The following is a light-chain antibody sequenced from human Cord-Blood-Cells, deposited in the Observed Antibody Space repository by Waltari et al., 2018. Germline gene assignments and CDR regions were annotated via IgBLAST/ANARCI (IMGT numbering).Light chain of an antibody. CDR3: CSHAGSSTWV. CDR2: EGS. V-gene: IGLV2-23*01. CDR1: SSDAGWYNL. J-gene: IGLJ3*02. Sequence: QSALSHPASVSASLGQSITTSCTGTSSDAGWYNLSSWYQQHPGKAPKLMIYEGSKRPSGVSNRFSGSKSGNTASLTISGLQAEDEADYYCCSHAGSSTWVFGGGTKLTVL.